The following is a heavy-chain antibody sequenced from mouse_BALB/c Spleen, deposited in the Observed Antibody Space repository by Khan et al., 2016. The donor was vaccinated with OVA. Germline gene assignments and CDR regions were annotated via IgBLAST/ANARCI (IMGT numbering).Heavy chain of an antibody. CDR1: GFSLTSYG. CDR3: ARTYFSYGNYGDYFTMDY. Sequence: QVQLQQSGPGLMQPSQSLSITCTVSGFSLTSYGVPWVRQSPGKGLEWLGVIWSGGSTDYNSAFISRLTISKDNSKSQVFFKMNSLQANDTAIYYCARTYFSYGNYGDYFTMDYWGQGTSVTVSS. CDR2: IWSGGST. J-gene: IGHJ4*01. V-gene: IGHV2-2*02. D-gene: IGHD2-1*01.